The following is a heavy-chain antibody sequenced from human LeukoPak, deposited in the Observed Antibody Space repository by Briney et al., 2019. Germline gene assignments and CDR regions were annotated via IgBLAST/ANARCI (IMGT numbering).Heavy chain of an antibody. V-gene: IGHV4-30-4*08. CDR1: GGSISSSPCY. D-gene: IGHD3-9*01. CDR2: IYYSGST. CDR3: ARVPFGLRYFDWPIS. J-gene: IGHJ5*02. Sequence: KSSETLSLTCTVSGGSISSSPCYWGWIRQPPGKGLEWIGYIYYSGSTYYNPSLKSRVTISVDASKNQFSLKLSSVTAADTAVYYYARVPFGLRYFDWPISWGQGTLVTVSS.